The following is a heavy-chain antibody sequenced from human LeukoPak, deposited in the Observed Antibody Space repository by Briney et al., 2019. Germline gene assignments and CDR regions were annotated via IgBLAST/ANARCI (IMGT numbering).Heavy chain of an antibody. D-gene: IGHD5-12*01. Sequence: SETLSLTCAVYGGSFSGYYWSWIRQPPGKGLEWIGEINHSGSTNYNPSLKSRVTISVDTSKNQFSLKLSSVTAADTAVYYCARERFRGYGGYLVYWGQGTLVTVSS. CDR1: GGSFSGYY. V-gene: IGHV4-34*01. J-gene: IGHJ4*02. CDR2: INHSGST. CDR3: ARERFRGYGGYLVY.